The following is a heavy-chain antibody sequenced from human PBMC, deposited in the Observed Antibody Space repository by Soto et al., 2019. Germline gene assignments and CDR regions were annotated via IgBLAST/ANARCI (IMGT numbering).Heavy chain of an antibody. D-gene: IGHD3-3*01. CDR2: IYYSGST. CDR1: GGSISSGGYY. V-gene: IGHV4-31*03. J-gene: IGHJ4*02. Sequence: QVQLQESGPGLVKPSQTLSLTCTVSGGSISSGGYYWSWIRQHPGKGLEWIGYIYYSGSTYYNPSLNSRVTISGDTAKNQFSLKLSYVTAADTAVYYCARGGYYDFWSGWGMDYWGQGTLVTVSS. CDR3: ARGGYYDFWSGWGMDY.